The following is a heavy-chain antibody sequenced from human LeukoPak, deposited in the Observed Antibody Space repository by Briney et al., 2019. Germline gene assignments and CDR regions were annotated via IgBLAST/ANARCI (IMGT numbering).Heavy chain of an antibody. CDR2: IYPGDSDT. V-gene: IGHV5-51*01. Sequence: GESLKISCKGSGYSFTSYWIGWVRQMPGKGLEWMGIIYPGDSDTRYSPSFQGQVTISAGKSISTAYLQWSSLKASDTAMYYCARQASYCSGGSCYHPDYWGQGTLVTVSS. CDR3: ARQASYCSGGSCYHPDY. J-gene: IGHJ4*02. CDR1: GYSFTSYW. D-gene: IGHD2-15*01.